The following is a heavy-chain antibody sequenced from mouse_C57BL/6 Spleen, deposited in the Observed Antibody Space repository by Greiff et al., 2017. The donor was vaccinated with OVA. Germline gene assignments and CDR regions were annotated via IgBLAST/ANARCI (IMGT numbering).Heavy chain of an antibody. D-gene: IGHD1-1*01. CDR1: GYSITSGYY. Sequence: EVQLQQSGPGLVKPSQSLSLTCSVTGYSITSGYYWNWIRQFPGNKLEWMGYISYDGSNNYNPSLKNRISITRDTSKNQFFLKLNSVTTEDTATYYCARDTTVGGWFAYWGQGTLVTVSA. CDR3: ARDTTVGGWFAY. V-gene: IGHV3-6*01. CDR2: ISYDGSN. J-gene: IGHJ3*01.